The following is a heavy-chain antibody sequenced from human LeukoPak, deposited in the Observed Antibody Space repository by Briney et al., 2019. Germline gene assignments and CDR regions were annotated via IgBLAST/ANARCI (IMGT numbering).Heavy chain of an antibody. D-gene: IGHD1-26*01. CDR1: GFTLDDYA. CDR2: ISWNSGSI. V-gene: IGHV3-9*03. J-gene: IGHJ4*02. CDR3: AKAVTVGALDY. Sequence: GGSLRLSCAASGFTLDDYAMHWVRQAPGKGLEWVSGISWNSGSIGYADSVKGRFTISRDNAKNSLYLQMNSLRAEDMALYYCAKAVTVGALDYWGQGTLVTVSS.